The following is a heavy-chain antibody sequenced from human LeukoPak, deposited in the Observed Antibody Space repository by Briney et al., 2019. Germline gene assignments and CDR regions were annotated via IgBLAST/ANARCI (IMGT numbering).Heavy chain of an antibody. J-gene: IGHJ3*01. CDR3: ASKGAGHCYDASCMGSFDL. D-gene: IGHD2-15*01. CDR1: GYPFIDYY. CDR2: INPNTGDT. Sequence: ASVKVSCKASGYPFIDYYLHWVRQAPGQGLAWMGCINPNTGDTNSAQNFQGRVIMTRDTSITTAYMELSRLKSDDTALYYCASKGAGHCYDASCMGSFDLWGQGTTVAVSS. V-gene: IGHV1-2*02.